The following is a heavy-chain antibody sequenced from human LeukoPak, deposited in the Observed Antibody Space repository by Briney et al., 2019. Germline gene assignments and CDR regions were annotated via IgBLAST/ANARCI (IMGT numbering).Heavy chain of an antibody. Sequence: PSETLSLTCAVYGGSFSGYYWSWIRQPPGKGLEWIGEINHSGSTNYNPSLKSRVTISVDTSKNQFSLKLSSVTAADTAVYYCARRLIQLWPKAKNWFDPWGQGTLVTVSS. CDR1: GGSFSGYY. CDR3: ARRLIQLWPKAKNWFDP. J-gene: IGHJ5*02. D-gene: IGHD5-18*01. CDR2: INHSGST. V-gene: IGHV4-34*01.